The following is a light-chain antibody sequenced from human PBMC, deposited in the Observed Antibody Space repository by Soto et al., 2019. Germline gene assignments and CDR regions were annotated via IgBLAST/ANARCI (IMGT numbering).Light chain of an antibody. V-gene: IGKV1-5*01. J-gene: IGKJ1*01. CDR1: QTISNW. CDR2: DAS. Sequence: DIQMTQSPSTLSASVGDRVTITCRASQTISNWLAWYQQKPGKAPKVLIYDASTLDGGVPSRFSGRRSGTDFTLTISRLEPEDFAVYHCQQYGRSPTTFGQGTKV. CDR3: QQYGRSPTT.